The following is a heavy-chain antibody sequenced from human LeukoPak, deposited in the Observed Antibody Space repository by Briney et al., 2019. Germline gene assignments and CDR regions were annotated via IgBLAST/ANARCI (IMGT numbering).Heavy chain of an antibody. CDR2: IWYDGSNK. Sequence: GRSLRLSCAASGFTFSSYGMHWVRQAPGKGLEWVAVIWYDGSNKYYADSVKGRFTISRDNSKNTLYLQMNSLGAEDTAVYYCARDFVRAFDIWGQGTMVTVSS. D-gene: IGHD3-3*01. V-gene: IGHV3-33*01. J-gene: IGHJ3*02. CDR1: GFTFSSYG. CDR3: ARDFVRAFDI.